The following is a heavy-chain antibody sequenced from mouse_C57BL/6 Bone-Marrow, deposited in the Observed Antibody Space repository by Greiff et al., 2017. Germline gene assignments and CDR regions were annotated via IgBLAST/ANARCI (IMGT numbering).Heavy chain of an antibody. CDR3: ARRVTTVVAKTAYWFVDV. CDR1: GYTFTSYG. J-gene: IGHJ1*03. Sequence: QVQLQQSGAELARPGASVKLSCTASGYTFTSYGISWVKQRTGQGLEWIGEIYPRSGNTYYNEKFKGKATLTADKSCSTAYMELSSLTSEDSAVYCCARRVTTVVAKTAYWFVDVWGTGTTVTVSA. V-gene: IGHV1-81*01. CDR2: IYPRSGNT. D-gene: IGHD1-1*01.